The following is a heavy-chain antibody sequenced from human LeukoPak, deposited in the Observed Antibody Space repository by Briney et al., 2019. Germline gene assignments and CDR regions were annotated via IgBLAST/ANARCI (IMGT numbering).Heavy chain of an antibody. Sequence: GGSLRLSCAASGFTFSNYAMSWVRQAPGKGLEWVSAISGSDGSTNYADSVKGRFTISRDNSKNTLYLHMNSLRAEDTAVYYCAKSPSYCRGDCYSTFEYWGQGTLVTVSS. CDR1: GFTFSNYA. J-gene: IGHJ4*02. CDR2: ISGSDGST. D-gene: IGHD2-21*02. CDR3: AKSPSYCRGDCYSTFEY. V-gene: IGHV3-23*01.